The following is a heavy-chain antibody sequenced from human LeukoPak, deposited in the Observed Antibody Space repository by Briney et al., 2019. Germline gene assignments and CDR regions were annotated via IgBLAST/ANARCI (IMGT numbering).Heavy chain of an antibody. CDR2: ISYDGSNK. CDR3: ARGRRGKPTPFDY. Sequence: GGSLRLSCAASGFTFSSYAMHWVRQAPGKGLEWVAVISYDGSNKYHADSVKGRFTISRDNSKNTLYLQMNSLRAEDTAVYYCARGRRGKPTPFDYWGQGTLVTVSS. V-gene: IGHV3-30*04. D-gene: IGHD4-17*01. J-gene: IGHJ4*02. CDR1: GFTFSSYA.